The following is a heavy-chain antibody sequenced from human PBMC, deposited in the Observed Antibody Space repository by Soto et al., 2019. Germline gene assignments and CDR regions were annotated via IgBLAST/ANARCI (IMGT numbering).Heavy chain of an antibody. Sequence: EVQLLESGGGSVQPGGSLRLSCAVSGFTFSNYAMTWVRQAPGKGLEWVSHISGSGGGADYADSVKGRFTISRDNSKKPLYMQLNDLRAADAALYYVAQTGGSGWPRPYWGPGTLVCVSS. CDR1: GFTFSNYA. CDR2: ISGSGGGA. V-gene: IGHV3-23*01. J-gene: IGHJ4*02. D-gene: IGHD6-19*01. CDR3: AQTGGSGWPRPY.